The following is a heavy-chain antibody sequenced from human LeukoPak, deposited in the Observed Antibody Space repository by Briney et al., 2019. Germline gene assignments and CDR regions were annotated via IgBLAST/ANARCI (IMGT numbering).Heavy chain of an antibody. Sequence: ASVKVSCKASGGTFSSYAISWVRQAPGQGLEWMGGIIPIFGTANYAQKFQGRVTITADESTSTAYMGLSSLRSEDTAVYYCARGERYFDGGYWGQGTLVTVSS. J-gene: IGHJ4*02. CDR1: GGTFSSYA. CDR2: IIPIFGTA. V-gene: IGHV1-69*13. CDR3: ARGERYFDGGY. D-gene: IGHD3-9*01.